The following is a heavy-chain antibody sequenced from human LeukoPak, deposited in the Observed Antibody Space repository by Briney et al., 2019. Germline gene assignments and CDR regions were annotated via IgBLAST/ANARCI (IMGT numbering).Heavy chain of an antibody. J-gene: IGHJ4*02. Sequence: GRSLRLSCAASGFTFSSYAMSWVRQAPGKGLEWVSAISGSGNRTYYADSVKGRFTISRDNSKNTLYLQMNSLRAEDAAVYYCAKAYITLIVVVTYHFDYWGQGTLVTVSS. CDR1: GFTFSSYA. CDR2: ISGSGNRT. CDR3: AKAYITLIVVVTYHFDY. V-gene: IGHV3-23*01. D-gene: IGHD3-22*01.